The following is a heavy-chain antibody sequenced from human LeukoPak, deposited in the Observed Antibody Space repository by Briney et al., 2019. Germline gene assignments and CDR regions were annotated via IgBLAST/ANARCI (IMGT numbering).Heavy chain of an antibody. D-gene: IGHD5-12*01. Sequence: ASVKVSCKASGYTFTGYYVHWVRQAPGQGLEWMGWMNPKSGGTNYAQKFEARVTMNRDTSISTAYMELSRLRSDDTAVYYCARDEWLRPLDYWGQGTLVTVSS. CDR2: MNPKSGGT. V-gene: IGHV1-2*02. J-gene: IGHJ4*02. CDR3: ARDEWLRPLDY. CDR1: GYTFTGYY.